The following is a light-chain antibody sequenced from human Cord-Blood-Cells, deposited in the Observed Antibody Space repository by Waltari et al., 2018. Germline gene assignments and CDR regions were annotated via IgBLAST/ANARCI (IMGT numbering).Light chain of an antibody. J-gene: IGLJ3*02. V-gene: IGLV2-8*01. Sequence: QSALTQPPSASGSPGQSVTISCTGTSSDVGGYNSVSWYQQHPCKAPQLMIYEVSKRPSWVPDRFSGSKSGNTASLTVSGLQAEDEADYYCSSYAGSNNWVFGGGTKLTVL. CDR2: EVS. CDR3: SSYAGSNNWV. CDR1: SSDVGGYNS.